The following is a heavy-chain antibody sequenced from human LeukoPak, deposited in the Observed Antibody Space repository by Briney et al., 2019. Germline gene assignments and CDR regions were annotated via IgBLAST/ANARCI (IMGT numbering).Heavy chain of an antibody. CDR3: TKDLTSALPGAFPS. CDR1: GFTFDVYA. Sequence: GGSLRLSCAASGFTFDVYAMHWVRQAPGKGLEWVSGISWNSGNIGYADSVKGRFTISRDNAKKSLYLQMNGLRLEDTALYYCTKDLTSALPGAFPSWGQGTLVSVSS. V-gene: IGHV3-9*01. CDR2: ISWNSGNI. J-gene: IGHJ5*02. D-gene: IGHD2-2*01.